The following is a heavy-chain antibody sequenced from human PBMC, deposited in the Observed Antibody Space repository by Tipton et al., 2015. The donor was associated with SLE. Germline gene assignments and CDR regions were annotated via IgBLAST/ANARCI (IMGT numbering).Heavy chain of an antibody. CDR2: ISYDGSNK. CDR3: ARVGITIFGVFNYYYYYGMDV. V-gene: IGHV3-30*04. J-gene: IGHJ6*02. CDR1: GFTFSSYA. D-gene: IGHD3-3*01. Sequence: SLRLSCAASGFTFSSYAMHWVRQAPGKGLEWVAVISYDGSNKYYADSVKGRFTISRDNSKNTLYLQMNSLRAEDTAVYYCARVGITIFGVFNYYYYYGMDVWGQGTTVTVSS.